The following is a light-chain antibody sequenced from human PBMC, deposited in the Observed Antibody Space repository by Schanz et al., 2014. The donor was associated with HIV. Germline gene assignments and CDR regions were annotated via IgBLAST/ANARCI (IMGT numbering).Light chain of an antibody. CDR1: SSNIGNNY. V-gene: IGLV1-51*01. Sequence: QSVLTQPPSVSAAPGQKVTISCSGSSSNIGNNYVSWYQQFPGTAPKLLIFDNHKRPSGIPDRFSGSKSGTSATLGITGLQTGDEADYYCGTWDSSLSARVFGGGTKLTVL. J-gene: IGLJ3*02. CDR3: GTWDSSLSARV. CDR2: DNH.